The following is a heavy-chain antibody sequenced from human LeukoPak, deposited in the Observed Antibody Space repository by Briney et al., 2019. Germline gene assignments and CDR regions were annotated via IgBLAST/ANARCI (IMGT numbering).Heavy chain of an antibody. CDR3: ARVRTDYGVYAFDI. CDR2: TRNKANSYTT. Sequence: PGGSLKLSCAASGFTFSSYSMNWVRQAPGKGLEWVGRTRNKANSYTTEYAASVKGRFTISRDDSKNSLYLQMNSLKTEDTAVYYCARVRTDYGVYAFDIWGQGTMVTVSS. V-gene: IGHV3-72*01. D-gene: IGHD4-17*01. CDR1: GFTFSSYS. J-gene: IGHJ3*02.